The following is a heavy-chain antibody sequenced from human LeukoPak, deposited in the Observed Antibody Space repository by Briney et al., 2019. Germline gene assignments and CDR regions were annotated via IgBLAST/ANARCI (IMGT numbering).Heavy chain of an antibody. V-gene: IGHV1-46*01. CDR3: ASGYDSSSFDY. CDR2: INPSGGST. CDR1: GYTFTSYY. Sequence: ASVKISCKTSGYTFTSYYMHWVRRAPRQGLEWMGIINPSGGSTSYAQKFQGRVTMTRDTSTSTVYMELSSLRSEDTAVYYCASGYDSSSFDYWGQGALVTVSS. D-gene: IGHD3-22*01. J-gene: IGHJ4*02.